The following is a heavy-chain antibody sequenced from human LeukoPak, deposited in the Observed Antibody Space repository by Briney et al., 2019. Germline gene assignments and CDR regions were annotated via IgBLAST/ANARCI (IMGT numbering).Heavy chain of an antibody. J-gene: IGHJ5*02. Sequence: PSETLSLTCSVSGASFSGVYWTWIRQSPGKGLEWIGEITLGGSPNYNPSLKRRVTISLDTSNKQFSLTLSSVIAADMSVYYCARSAAVDSFSSLVRRVYWFDPWGQGTQVTVSS. CDR1: GASFSGVY. D-gene: IGHD2-21*01. CDR2: ITLGGSP. CDR3: ARSAAVDSFSSLVRRVYWFDP. V-gene: IGHV4-34*01.